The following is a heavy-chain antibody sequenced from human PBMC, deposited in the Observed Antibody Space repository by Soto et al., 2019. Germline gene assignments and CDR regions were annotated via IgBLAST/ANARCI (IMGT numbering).Heavy chain of an antibody. V-gene: IGHV4-59*02. CDR3: AKLGPYGSESYSFRYNWIDP. CDR1: GGSVNNYY. J-gene: IGHJ5*02. CDR2: ILFSGAT. D-gene: IGHD3-10*01. Sequence: PSETLSLTCTVSGGSVNNYYWSWIRQPPGKGLEWVAYILFSGATSYNPSLKSRVSASVDTSKNTVYLQMDSLSTEDTAVYHCAKLGPYGSESYSFRYNWIDPWGQGTLVTVSS.